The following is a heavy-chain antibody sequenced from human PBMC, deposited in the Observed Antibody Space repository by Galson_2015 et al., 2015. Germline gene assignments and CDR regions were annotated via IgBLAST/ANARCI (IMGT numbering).Heavy chain of an antibody. CDR2: ISGSGDDT. D-gene: IGHD5-18*01. V-gene: IGHV3-23*01. CDR3: AKDRYSSRGKYGMDV. CDR1: GFTFGSYA. J-gene: IGHJ6*02. Sequence: SLRLSCAASGFTFGSYAMNWVRQAPGKGLEWVSGISGSGDDTYYADSVKGRFTSSRGNSKNTLYLQMNSLRAEDTAVYYCAKDRYSSRGKYGMDVWGQGTMVTVSS.